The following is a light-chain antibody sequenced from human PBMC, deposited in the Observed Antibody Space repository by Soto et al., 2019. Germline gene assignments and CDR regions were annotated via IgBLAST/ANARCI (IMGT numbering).Light chain of an antibody. J-gene: IGLJ2*01. CDR1: SSVFGASDY. CDR2: DVT. V-gene: IGLV2-14*03. CDR3: SSYTSSSTSVV. Sequence: QYVLTQPASVSGSPGQSITISCTGTSSVFGASDYVSWYQHHPGRAPKLVIYDVTTRPSGVSNRFSGSKSGNTASLTISGLRDEDEADYYCSSYTSSSTSVVFGGGTKLTVL.